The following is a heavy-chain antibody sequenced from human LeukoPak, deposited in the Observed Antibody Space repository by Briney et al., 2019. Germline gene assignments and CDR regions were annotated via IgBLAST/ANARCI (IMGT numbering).Heavy chain of an antibody. CDR1: GGSISSYY. CDR3: ARRALRAAFDI. D-gene: IGHD3-16*01. J-gene: IGHJ3*02. Sequence: SETLSLTCTVSGGSISSYYWSWIRQPPGKGLEWIGNIYYSGSTNYNPSLKSRVTISVDTSKNQFSLKLSSVTAADTAVYYCARRALRAAFDIWGQGTMVTVSS. V-gene: IGHV4-59*12. CDR2: IYYSGST.